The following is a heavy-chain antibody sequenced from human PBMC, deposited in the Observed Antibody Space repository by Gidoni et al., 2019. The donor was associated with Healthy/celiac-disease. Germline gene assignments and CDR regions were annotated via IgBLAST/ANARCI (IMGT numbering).Heavy chain of an antibody. CDR2: IDWDDDK. V-gene: IGHV2-70*13. J-gene: IGHJ4*02. D-gene: IGHD6-19*01. CDR3: VRILNWGTSGWYLDY. Sequence: QVTLRESGPALVKPTQTLTLTCTFSGFSLSRSGMCVSWIRQPPGKALEWLALIDWDDDKYYSTSLKNRLTLSKDTSKNQVVLTVTNMDPVDTATYYCVRILNWGTSGWYLDYWGQGTLVTVSS. CDR1: GFSLSRSGMC.